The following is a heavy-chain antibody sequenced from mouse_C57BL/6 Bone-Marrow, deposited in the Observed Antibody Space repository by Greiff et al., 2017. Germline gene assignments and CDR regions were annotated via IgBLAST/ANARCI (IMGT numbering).Heavy chain of an antibody. V-gene: IGHV1-47*01. Sequence: VKLMESGAELVKPGASVKMSCKASGYPFTTYPIEWMKQNHGKSLEWSGNFHPYNDVTKYNEKFKGKATLTVEKSSSTVYLELSRLTSDDSAVYYCARVYYYGSSPWFAYWGQGTLVTVSA. CDR3: ARVYYYGSSPWFAY. D-gene: IGHD1-1*01. CDR2: FHPYNDVT. J-gene: IGHJ3*01. CDR1: GYPFTTYP.